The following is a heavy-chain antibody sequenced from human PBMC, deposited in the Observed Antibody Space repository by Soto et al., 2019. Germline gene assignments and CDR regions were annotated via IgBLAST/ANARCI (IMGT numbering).Heavy chain of an antibody. Sequence: GGSLRLSCAASGFTFSSYGMHWVRQAPGKGLEWVAVIWYDGSNKYYADSVKGRFTISRDNSKNTLYLQMNSLRAEDTAVYYFARLANAFDIWGQGTMVTVSS. V-gene: IGHV3-33*01. CDR1: GFTFSSYG. J-gene: IGHJ3*02. CDR2: IWYDGSNK. CDR3: ARLANAFDI.